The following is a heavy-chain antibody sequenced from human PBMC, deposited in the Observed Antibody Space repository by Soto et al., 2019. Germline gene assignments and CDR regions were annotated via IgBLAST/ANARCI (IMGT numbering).Heavy chain of an antibody. V-gene: IGHV1-18*01. CDR3: ATRSPAFDY. J-gene: IGHJ4*02. CDR1: GYTFTSFD. CDR2: ITTDKGKT. Sequence: QVQLVQSGPEVKKPGASVKVSCKTSGYTFTSFDISWVRQAPGQGLEWMGWITTDKGKTNYAQKFQGRVTMTTDTSTNTAYMELRSLRSDDTAVYYCATRSPAFDYWGQGTLVTVSS.